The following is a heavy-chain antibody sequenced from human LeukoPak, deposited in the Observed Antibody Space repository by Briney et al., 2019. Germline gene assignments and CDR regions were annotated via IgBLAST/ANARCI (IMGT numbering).Heavy chain of an antibody. V-gene: IGHV3-48*01. J-gene: IGHJ4*02. CDR3: ARDLGYCSGSTCYVGYFDH. CDR1: GFTFSDYT. Sequence: PGGSLRLSCAASGFTFSDYTMNWVRQAPGKGLEWVSGTSWNSGSIGYADSVKGRFTISRDNAKSSLYLQMNSLRAEDTAVYYCARDLGYCSGSTCYVGYFDHWGQGTLVTVSS. D-gene: IGHD2-15*01. CDR2: TSWNSGSI.